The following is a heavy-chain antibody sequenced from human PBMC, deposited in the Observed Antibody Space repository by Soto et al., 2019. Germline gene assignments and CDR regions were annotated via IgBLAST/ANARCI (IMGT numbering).Heavy chain of an antibody. J-gene: IGHJ5*02. CDR1: GASISRGGYY. CDR2: IYYSGTT. D-gene: IGHD3-16*01. CDR3: AIARRGRGASLDP. Sequence: QVQLQESGPGLVKPSHTLSLTCAVSGASISRGGYYWSWIRLVPGKGLEWIGYIYYSGTTYYNPSLRGRVSLSVDTSKIEFALTVNSVTAEDRGVYFGAIARRGRGASLDPWGLGTLVHVS. V-gene: IGHV4-31*11.